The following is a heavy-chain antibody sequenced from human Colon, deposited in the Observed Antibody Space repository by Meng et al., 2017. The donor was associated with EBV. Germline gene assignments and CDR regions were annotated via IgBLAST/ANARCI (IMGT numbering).Heavy chain of an antibody. CDR1: GFAFTTYA. V-gene: IGHV3-23*01. CDR2: IGAGGTT. D-gene: IGHD4-23*01. CDR3: AKGGGTSLYYFHY. Sequence: EVQLLESGGGLVQPGGSLRLSCAASGFAFTTYAMRWVRQAPGKGLEWVSTIGAGGTTYYADSVKGRFTISRDTSKNTLYLQINSLRAEDTAVYYCAKGGGTSLYYFHYWGPGPLVTVSS. J-gene: IGHJ4*02.